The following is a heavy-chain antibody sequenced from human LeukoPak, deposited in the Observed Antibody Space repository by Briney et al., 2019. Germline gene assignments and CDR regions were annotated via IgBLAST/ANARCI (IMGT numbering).Heavy chain of an antibody. CDR3: ARDDGLGYCSSMTCYVFDY. J-gene: IGHJ4*02. CDR2: ISAYNYNT. Sequence: GASVKVSCKASGGTFISYAISWVRQAPGQGLEWMGWISAYNYNTNYAQKFQGRLTMTTDPSTNTGYMELRSLRSDDTAVYYCARDDGLGYCSSMTCYVFDYWGQGTLVTVSS. D-gene: IGHD2-2*01. CDR1: GGTFISYA. V-gene: IGHV1-18*01.